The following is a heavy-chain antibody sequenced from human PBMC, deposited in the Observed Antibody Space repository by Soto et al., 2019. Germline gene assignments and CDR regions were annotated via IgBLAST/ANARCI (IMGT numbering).Heavy chain of an antibody. CDR1: EITLNIYW. D-gene: IGHD3-10*01. Sequence: EAQLVESGGGLVQPGGSLTLSCTASEITLNIYWMHWIRQALGNGLVWVSRINPESTTLTYADSVTGRFTISRDSAKNTLYLQMNGLSAEDTAIYYCSKDTFGALDSWGQGTLVTVSS. CDR2: INPESTTL. CDR3: SKDTFGALDS. J-gene: IGHJ4*02. V-gene: IGHV3-74*01.